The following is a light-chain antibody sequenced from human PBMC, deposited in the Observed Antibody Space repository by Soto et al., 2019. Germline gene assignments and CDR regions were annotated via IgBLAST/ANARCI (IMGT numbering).Light chain of an antibody. CDR3: SSYTSGSTIYV. CDR2: ASS. CDR1: SSDVGGYNY. J-gene: IGLJ1*01. V-gene: IGLV2-14*01. Sequence: QSVLTQPASVSGSPGQSITISCTGTSSDVGGYNYVSWYQHHPGKAPRLMIYASSNRPSGVSHRFSGSRSGNTASLTISGIQAEDEADYYCSSYTSGSTIYVFGNGTRSQS.